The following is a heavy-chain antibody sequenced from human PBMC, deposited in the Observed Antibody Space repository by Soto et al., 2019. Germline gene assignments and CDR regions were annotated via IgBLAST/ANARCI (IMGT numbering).Heavy chain of an antibody. CDR2: ISGRGGST. V-gene: IGHV3-23*01. D-gene: IGHD2-21*01. CDR1: AFTFSSYA. Sequence: GGSLRLSCAASAFTFSSYAMSWVRQAPGKGLEWDSAISGRGGSTPYADSVKGRFTISRDNSRNTLYLQLNSLRAEDTAVYYCAQRDSHFDPWGQGTLVTVSS. J-gene: IGHJ5*02. CDR3: AQRDSHFDP.